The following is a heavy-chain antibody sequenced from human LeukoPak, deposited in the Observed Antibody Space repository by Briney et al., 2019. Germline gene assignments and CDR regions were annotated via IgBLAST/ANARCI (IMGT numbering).Heavy chain of an antibody. CDR2: ISYDGSNK. D-gene: IGHD2-15*01. J-gene: IGHJ6*02. CDR1: GFTFSSYG. V-gene: IGHV3-30*18. CDR3: AKDLRYCSGGSCSTCYYYGMDV. Sequence: GRSLRLSCAASGFTFSSYGMHWVRQAPGKGLEWVAVISYDGSNKYYADSVKGRFTISRDNSKNTLYLQMNSLRAEDTAVYYCAKDLRYCSGGSCSTCYYYGMDVWGQGTTVTVSS.